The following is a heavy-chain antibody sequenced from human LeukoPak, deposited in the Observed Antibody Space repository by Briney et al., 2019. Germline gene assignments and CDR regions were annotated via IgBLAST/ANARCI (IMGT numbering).Heavy chain of an antibody. CDR1: GYTFTSYY. J-gene: IGHJ5*02. CDR3: ARDRGSNYNWFDP. Sequence: GASVKVSCKASGYTFTSYYMHWVRQAPGQGLEWMGIINPSGGSTIYAQKFQDRLTMTRDTSASTVYMELSGLRSDDTAIYYCARDRGSNYNWFDPWGQGTLVTVSS. D-gene: IGHD3-10*01. CDR2: INPSGGST. V-gene: IGHV1-46*01.